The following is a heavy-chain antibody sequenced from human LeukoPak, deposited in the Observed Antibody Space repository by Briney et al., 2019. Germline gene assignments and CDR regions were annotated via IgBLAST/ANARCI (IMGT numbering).Heavy chain of an antibody. D-gene: IGHD3-10*01. Sequence: ASVNVSCKASGYTFTGYGISWVRQAPGQGLEWMGWISAYNGNTNYAQKLQGRVTMTTDTSTSTAYMELRSLRSDDTAVYYCARETMVRGVIITYFDYWGQGTLVTVSS. V-gene: IGHV1-18*04. CDR1: GYTFTGYG. CDR3: ARETMVRGVIITYFDY. CDR2: ISAYNGNT. J-gene: IGHJ4*02.